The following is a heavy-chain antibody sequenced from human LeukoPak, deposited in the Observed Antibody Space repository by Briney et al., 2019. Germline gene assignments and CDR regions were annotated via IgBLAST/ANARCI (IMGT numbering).Heavy chain of an antibody. J-gene: IGHJ6*04. D-gene: IGHD3-10*01. V-gene: IGHV4-4*07. Sequence: SETLSLTCTVSGTYISNYYWSWIRQPAGKGLAWIGRISTSGNTNYNPSLKSRVTMSIDTSKNQFSLKLSSVTAADTAMYYCARDRGVEEMDVWGKGTTVTVSS. CDR1: GTYISNYY. CDR2: ISTSGNT. CDR3: ARDRGVEEMDV.